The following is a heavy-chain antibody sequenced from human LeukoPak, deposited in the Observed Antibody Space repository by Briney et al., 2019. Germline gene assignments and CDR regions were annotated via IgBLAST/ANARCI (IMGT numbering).Heavy chain of an antibody. V-gene: IGHV3-23*01. D-gene: IGHD1-1*01. CDR1: GFTFSSYA. Sequence: GGSLRLSCAASGFTFSSYAMNWVRKAPGKGLEWVSAISGSGGSTYYADSVKGRFTISRDNSKNTLYLQMNSLRAEDTAVYYCATARYSDYYGMDVWGQGTTVTVSS. CDR2: ISGSGGST. J-gene: IGHJ6*02. CDR3: ATARYSDYYGMDV.